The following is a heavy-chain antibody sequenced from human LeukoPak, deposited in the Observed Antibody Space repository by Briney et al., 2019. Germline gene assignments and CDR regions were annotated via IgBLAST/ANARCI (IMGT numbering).Heavy chain of an antibody. CDR2: MNPNSGNT. V-gene: IGHV1-8*03. CDR3: ARAIIADRRGSWFDP. J-gene: IGHJ5*02. CDR1: GYSFISHD. Sequence: ASVKVSCKASGYSFISHDINWVRQATGQGPEWMGWMNPNSGNTGYAQKFQGRLTITRNTSITTAYMELSSLRSEDTAVYYCARAIIADRRGSWFDPWGQGTLVTVSS. D-gene: IGHD6-6*01.